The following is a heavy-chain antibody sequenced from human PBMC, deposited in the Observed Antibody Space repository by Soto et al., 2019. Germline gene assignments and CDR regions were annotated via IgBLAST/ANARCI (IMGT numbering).Heavy chain of an antibody. D-gene: IGHD3-22*01. V-gene: IGHV4-59*08. CDR3: ARGNTHGYYYMDV. J-gene: IGHJ6*03. CDR2: FYYSGLT. CDR1: GASMNTYY. Sequence: SETLSLTCAVSGASMNTYYWSWIRQPPGKGLEWIGYFYYSGLTNYNPSLKSRVTISLDTSKNQFSLKLSPVTAADTAVYFCARGNTHGYYYMDVWGRGTTVTVSS.